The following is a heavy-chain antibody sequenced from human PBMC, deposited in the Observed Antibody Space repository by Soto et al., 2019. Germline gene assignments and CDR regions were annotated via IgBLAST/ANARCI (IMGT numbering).Heavy chain of an antibody. Sequence: GESLKISCETSGYTFTNYWIGWVRQMPGTGLEWMGIIYPADSDTRYSPSFQGQVTISVDKSISTAYLQWSSLKASDTAIYYCAGTSYCSGGACFNYYYGIDVWGQGTTVTVSS. CDR2: IYPADSDT. J-gene: IGHJ6*02. CDR3: AGTSYCSGGACFNYYYGIDV. CDR1: GYTFTNYW. V-gene: IGHV5-51*01. D-gene: IGHD2-15*01.